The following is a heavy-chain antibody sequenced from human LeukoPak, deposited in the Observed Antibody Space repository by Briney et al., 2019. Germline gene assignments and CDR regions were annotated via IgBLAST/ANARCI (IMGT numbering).Heavy chain of an antibody. V-gene: IGHV3-23*01. Sequence: GGSLRLSCAASGFXFSNYVINWVRQAPGKGLEWVSGISGSGVSTYYADSVRGRFTISRDKSKNTLHLQMNSLRAEDTAVYYCAKARILSAGADASDIWGQGTMVTVSS. D-gene: IGHD2/OR15-2a*01. CDR2: ISGSGVST. CDR1: GFXFSNYV. CDR3: AKARILSAGADASDI. J-gene: IGHJ3*02.